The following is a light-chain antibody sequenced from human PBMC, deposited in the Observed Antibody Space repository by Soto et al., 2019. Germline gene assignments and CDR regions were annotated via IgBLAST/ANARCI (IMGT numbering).Light chain of an antibody. CDR2: RAS. J-gene: IGKJ5*01. Sequence: GVSMSAVAVSLSPGERATLSCRASQSLSGNYLAWYQQKPGQAPRVLIYRASNRATGIPDRFSGSGSGTDFTLTISRLEPEDFAGYYCPQYGSSLIPFAQGGRLAIK. CDR1: QSLSGNY. V-gene: IGKV3-20*01. CDR3: PQYGSSLIP.